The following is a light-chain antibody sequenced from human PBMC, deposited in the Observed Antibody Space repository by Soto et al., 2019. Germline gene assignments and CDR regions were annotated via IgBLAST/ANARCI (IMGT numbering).Light chain of an antibody. CDR3: QQNYNTPIT. J-gene: IGKJ5*01. CDR2: AAS. V-gene: IGKV1-39*01. CDR1: QSISKF. Sequence: FELSQSPSSLSAFVGDRVSISCRASQSISKFLSWYQQRPGTAPKLLIYAASSLESGVPSRFSGSGSGTDFTLTISSLQPEDFATYYCQQNYNTPITFGQGRLLEIK.